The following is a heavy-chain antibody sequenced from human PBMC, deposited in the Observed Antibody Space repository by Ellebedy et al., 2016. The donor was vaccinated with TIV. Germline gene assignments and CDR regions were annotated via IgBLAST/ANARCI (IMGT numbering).Heavy chain of an antibody. CDR3: ATREWQDPMDV. D-gene: IGHD3-3*01. CDR1: GHRFTTYG. V-gene: IGHV1-3*04. Sequence: ASVKVSXXASGHRFTTYGIHWVRQAPGQSLEWMGWINTGNDNTKYSQKLQGRVTITRDYMELSGLMSEDTAVYYCATREWQDPMDVWGQGTTVTVSS. J-gene: IGHJ6*02. CDR2: INTGNDNT.